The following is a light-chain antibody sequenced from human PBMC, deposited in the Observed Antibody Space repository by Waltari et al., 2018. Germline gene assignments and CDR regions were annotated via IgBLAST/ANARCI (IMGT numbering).Light chain of an antibody. CDR3: QQRSNWPRYT. J-gene: IGKJ2*01. CDR1: QSVSSY. V-gene: IGKV3-11*01. CDR2: DAS. Sequence: EIVLTQSQATLSLSPGEGATLSCRASQSVSSYLAWYQQKPGQAPRLLIYDASNRATGIPARFSGSGSGTDFTLTISSLEPEDFAVYYCQQRSNWPRYTFGQGTKLEIK.